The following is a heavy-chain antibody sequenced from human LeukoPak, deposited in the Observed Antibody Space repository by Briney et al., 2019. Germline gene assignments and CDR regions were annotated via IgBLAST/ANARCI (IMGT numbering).Heavy chain of an antibody. CDR1: GFSFNSYA. V-gene: IGHV3-23*01. D-gene: IGHD6-13*01. CDR3: AKDSSAWYFYFDS. Sequence: GGSLRLSCAGAGFSFNSYALHWVRQAPGKGLEWVSGISGLGDKQYYEDSVKGRFTISRDNSKNTVYLDMNSLRVEETGIYYCAKDSSAWYFYFDSWGQGTPVTVSS. CDR2: ISGLGDKQ. J-gene: IGHJ4*01.